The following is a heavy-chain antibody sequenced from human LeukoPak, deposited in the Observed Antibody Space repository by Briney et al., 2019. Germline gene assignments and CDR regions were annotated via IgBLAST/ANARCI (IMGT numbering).Heavy chain of an antibody. J-gene: IGHJ6*02. CDR2: IYYSGST. CDR1: GGSISSYY. CDR3: ARLMSRYYYYGMDV. Sequence: SETLSLTCTVSGGSISSYYWSWIRQPPGKGLEWIGYIYYSGSTNYNPSLKSRVTISVDTSKNQFSLKVSSVTAADTAVYYCARLMSRYYYYGMDVWGQGTTVTVSS. V-gene: IGHV4-59*01. D-gene: IGHD3-16*01.